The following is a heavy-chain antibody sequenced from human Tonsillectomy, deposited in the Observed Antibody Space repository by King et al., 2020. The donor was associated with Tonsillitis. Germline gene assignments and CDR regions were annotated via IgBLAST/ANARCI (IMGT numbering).Heavy chain of an antibody. J-gene: IGHJ4*02. Sequence: VQLQESGPGLVKPSQTLSLTCTVSGGSISSGGYYWGWIRQPPGKGLGWIGYIHYSWSTYYNPSLKSRVTISVDTSKNQFSLKLSSVTAADTAVYYCAGGGDVSAAGRFDYWGQGTLVTVSS. CDR3: AGGGDVSAAGRFDY. CDR1: GGSISSGGYY. D-gene: IGHD6-13*01. CDR2: IHYSWST. V-gene: IGHV4-31*03.